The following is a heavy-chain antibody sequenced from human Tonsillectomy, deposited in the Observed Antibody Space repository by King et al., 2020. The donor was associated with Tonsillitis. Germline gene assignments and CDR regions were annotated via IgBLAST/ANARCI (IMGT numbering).Heavy chain of an antibody. CDR1: GFSLSTSGMR. CDR3: TRGGSYRDWFDP. Sequence: VTLKESGPALVKPTQTLTLTCTFSGFSLSTSGMRVGWIRQPPGKALEWLARIGWGDDKFYSTSRKTRLTISKDTSKNQLVLTMTNMEPVDTATYYCTRGGSYRDWFDPWGQGTLVTVSP. CDR2: IGWGDDK. D-gene: IGHD1-26*01. V-gene: IGHV2-70*04. J-gene: IGHJ5*02.